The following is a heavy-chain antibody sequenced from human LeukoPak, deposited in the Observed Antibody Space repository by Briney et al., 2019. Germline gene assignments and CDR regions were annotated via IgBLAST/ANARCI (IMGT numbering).Heavy chain of an antibody. D-gene: IGHD2/OR15-2a*01. CDR1: GGSISSYY. CDR3: ARLRDNSTSLGFYYYYMDV. J-gene: IGHJ6*03. V-gene: IGHV4-59*01. Sequence: SETLSLTCTVSGGSISSYYWSWIRQPPGKGLEWIGYMYYRGSTNYNPSLKSRVAVSVDTSKNQFSLKLTSVTAADTAVYYCARLRDNSTSLGFYYYYMDVWGKGTTVTVSS. CDR2: MYYRGST.